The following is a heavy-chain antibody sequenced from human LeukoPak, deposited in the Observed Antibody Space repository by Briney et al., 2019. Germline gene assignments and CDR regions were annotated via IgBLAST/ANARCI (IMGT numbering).Heavy chain of an antibody. D-gene: IGHD4-17*01. CDR2: IKSKTDGGTT. V-gene: IGHV3-15*01. J-gene: IGHJ4*02. CDR3: TNGDPFDY. Sequence: GGSLRLSCATSAFTLRSDWMTWVRQAPGRGLEWVGRIKSKTDGGTTDYAAHVKGRFSISRDDSKNTLYLQMNSLKTEDTAVYYCTNGDPFDYWGQGTLVTVSS. CDR1: AFTLRSDW.